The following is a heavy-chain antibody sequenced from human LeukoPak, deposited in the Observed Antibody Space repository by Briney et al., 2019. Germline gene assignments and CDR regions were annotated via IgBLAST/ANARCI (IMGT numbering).Heavy chain of an antibody. Sequence: PGGSLRLSCAASGLTFSSYAMHWVRQAPGKGLEYVSAISSNGGSTYYANSVKGRFTIPRDNSKNTLYLQMGSLRAEDTAVYYYARGHWNLSPWGQGTLVTVSS. CDR2: ISSNGGST. CDR3: ARGHWNLSP. D-gene: IGHD1-1*01. J-gene: IGHJ5*02. CDR1: GLTFSSYA. V-gene: IGHV3-64*01.